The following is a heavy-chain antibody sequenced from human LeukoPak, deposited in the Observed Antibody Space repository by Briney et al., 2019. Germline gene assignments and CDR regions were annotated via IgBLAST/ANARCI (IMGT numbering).Heavy chain of an antibody. V-gene: IGHV1-2*02. D-gene: IGHD2-2*02. CDR3: ARFGVDCSSTSCYTFDAFDI. CDR2: INPNSGGT. J-gene: IGHJ3*02. CDR1: GYTFTGYY. Sequence: ASVKVSCKASGYTFTGYYMHWVRQAPGQGLEWMGWINPNSGGTNYAQKFQGRVTMTRDTSISTAYMELSRLRSEDTAVYYCARFGVDCSSTSCYTFDAFDIWGQGTMVTVSS.